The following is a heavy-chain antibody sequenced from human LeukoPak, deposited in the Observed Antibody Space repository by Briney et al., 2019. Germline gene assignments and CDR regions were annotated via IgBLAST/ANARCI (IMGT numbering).Heavy chain of an antibody. Sequence: DPGGSLRLSCAASGFTFSSYGMHWVRQAPGKGLEWVAVIWYDGSNKYYADSVKGRFTISRDNSKNTLYLQMNSLRAEDTAVYYCARDYCGGDCYSSDPWGQGTLVTVSS. CDR1: GFTFSSYG. V-gene: IGHV3-33*01. CDR3: ARDYCGGDCYSSDP. D-gene: IGHD2-21*01. J-gene: IGHJ5*02. CDR2: IWYDGSNK.